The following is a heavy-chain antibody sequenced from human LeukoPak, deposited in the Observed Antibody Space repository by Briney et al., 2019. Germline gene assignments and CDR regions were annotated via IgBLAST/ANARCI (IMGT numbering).Heavy chain of an antibody. V-gene: IGHV1-46*01. CDR2: INPSGGST. Sequence: ASVKVSCKASGYTLTSYYMHWVRQAPGQGLEWMGIINPSGGSTSYAQKFQGRVTMTRDMSTSTIYMELSSLRSEDTAVYYCAREELTEYYFDYWGQGTLVTVSS. D-gene: IGHD3-10*01. J-gene: IGHJ4*02. CDR1: GYTLTSYY. CDR3: AREELTEYYFDY.